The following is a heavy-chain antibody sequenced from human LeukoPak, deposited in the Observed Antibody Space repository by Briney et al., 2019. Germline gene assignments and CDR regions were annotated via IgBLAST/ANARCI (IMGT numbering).Heavy chain of an antibody. CDR2: ISSSGSTT. CDR3: AKEGNTVTKKYLYYMDV. CDR1: GFTFSSYE. V-gene: IGHV3-48*03. D-gene: IGHD4-17*01. J-gene: IGHJ6*03. Sequence: GGSLRLSCAASGFTFSSYEMNWVRQAPGKGLEWVSYISSSGSTTYYADSVKGRFTISRDNSKNTLYLQMNSLRAEDTAVYYCAKEGNTVTKKYLYYMDVWGKGTTVTISS.